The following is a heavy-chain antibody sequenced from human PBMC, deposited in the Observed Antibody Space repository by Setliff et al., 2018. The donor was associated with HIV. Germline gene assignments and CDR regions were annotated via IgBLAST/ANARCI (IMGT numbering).Heavy chain of an antibody. Sequence: SVKVSCKASGGTFSSYAISWVRQAPGQGLEWMGGIIPILGIANYAQKFQGRVTITADESTSTAYMELSSLRSEDTAVYYCARGAYRDGYDYWGQGTLVTVSS. V-gene: IGHV1-69*10. CDR1: GGTFSSYA. J-gene: IGHJ4*02. D-gene: IGHD5-18*01. CDR3: ARGAYRDGYDY. CDR2: IIPILGIA.